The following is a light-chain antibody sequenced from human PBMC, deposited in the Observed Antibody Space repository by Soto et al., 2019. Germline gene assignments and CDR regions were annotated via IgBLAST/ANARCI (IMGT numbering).Light chain of an antibody. J-gene: IGLJ1*01. CDR3: CSYTSSSTYV. CDR1: SSDVGTYNY. Sequence: QSALAQPASVSGSPGQSITISCTGTSSDVGTYNYVSWYQQHPGKAPKLMIYEVNNRPSGVSNRFSGSKSGNTASLTISGLQAEDEADYYCCSYTSSSTYVFGNGTKVTVL. V-gene: IGLV2-14*01. CDR2: EVN.